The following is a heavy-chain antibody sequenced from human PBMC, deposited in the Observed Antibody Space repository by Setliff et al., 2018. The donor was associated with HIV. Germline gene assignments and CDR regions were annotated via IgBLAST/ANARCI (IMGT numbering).Heavy chain of an antibody. J-gene: IGHJ4*01. CDR1: GFTFNTYA. CDR3: AKDGIRGGAYPPYYFDY. Sequence: PGGSLRLSCAASGFTFNTYAMSWVRQAPGKGLEWVSVISGRGGSTFYADAVKGRFTISRDNSKNTLYLQMNRLRVEDTAVYYCAKDGIRGGAYPPYYFDYWAMEPWSPSPQ. CDR2: ISGRGGST. D-gene: IGHD2-15*01. V-gene: IGHV3-23*01.